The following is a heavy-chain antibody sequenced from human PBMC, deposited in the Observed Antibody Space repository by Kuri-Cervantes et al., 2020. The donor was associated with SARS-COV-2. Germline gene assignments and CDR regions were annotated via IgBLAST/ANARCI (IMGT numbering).Heavy chain of an antibody. V-gene: IGHV3-11*04. J-gene: IGHJ6*03. CDR3: ARDLQQLVRGFFYYYYMDV. D-gene: IGHD6-13*01. CDR2: IGPSGTTK. CDR1: GFIFSDYY. Sequence: GESLKISCTASGFIFSDYYMTWIRQAPGKGLEWVSNIGPSGTTKYYADSVKGRFTISRDNAKNSLYLQMNSLRAEDTAVYYCARDLQQLVRGFFYYYYMDVWGKGATVTVSS.